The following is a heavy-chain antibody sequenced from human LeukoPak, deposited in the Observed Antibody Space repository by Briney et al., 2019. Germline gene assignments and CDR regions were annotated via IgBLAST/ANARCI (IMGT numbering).Heavy chain of an antibody. D-gene: IGHD2-2*02. J-gene: IGHJ6*02. Sequence: GRSLRLSCAASGFTFSSYGMHWVRQAPGKGLEWVAVIWYDGSNKYYADSVKGRFTISRDNSKNTLYLQMNSLRAEDTAVYYCARDIVVVPAAIPAYYYYYGMDVWGQGTTVTVSS. CDR2: IWYDGSNK. CDR1: GFTFSSYG. V-gene: IGHV3-33*01. CDR3: ARDIVVVPAAIPAYYYYYGMDV.